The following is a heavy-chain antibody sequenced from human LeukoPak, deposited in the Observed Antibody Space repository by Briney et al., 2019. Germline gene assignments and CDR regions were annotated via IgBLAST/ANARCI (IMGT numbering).Heavy chain of an antibody. J-gene: IGHJ4*02. CDR2: IYYSGST. CDR3: ARGPWKMATNTIDY. D-gene: IGHD5-24*01. V-gene: IGHV4-31*03. Sequence: SQTLSLTCTVSGGSISSGGYYWSWIRQHPGKGLEWIGYIYYSGSTYYNPSLKSRVTISVDTSKNQFSLKLSSVTAADTAVYYCARGPWKMATNTIDYWGQGTLVTVSS. CDR1: GGSISSGGYY.